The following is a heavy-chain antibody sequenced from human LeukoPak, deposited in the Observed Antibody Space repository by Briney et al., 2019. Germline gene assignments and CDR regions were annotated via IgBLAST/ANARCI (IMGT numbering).Heavy chain of an antibody. Sequence: SETLSLTCTVSGYSISSGYYWGWIRQPPGKGLEWIGSIYHSGSTHYNPSLKSRVTISVDTSKNQFSLKLSSVTAADTAVYYCARRGFGSGRHYYYYYMDVWGKGTTVTISS. CDR2: IYHSGST. CDR3: ARRGFGSGRHYYYYYMDV. D-gene: IGHD3-10*01. CDR1: GYSISSGYY. J-gene: IGHJ6*03. V-gene: IGHV4-38-2*02.